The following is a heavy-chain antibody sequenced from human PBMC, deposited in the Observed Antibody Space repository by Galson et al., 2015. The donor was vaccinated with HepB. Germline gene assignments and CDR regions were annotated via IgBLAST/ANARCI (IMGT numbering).Heavy chain of an antibody. CDR3: ATDPSTYSSSSFREAFDI. CDR1: GYTFTDYY. J-gene: IGHJ3*02. Sequence: VKVSCKVSGYTFTDYYMHWVQQAPGKGLEWMGLVDPEDGETIYAEKFQGRVTITADTSTDTAYMELSSLRSEDTAVYYCATDPSTYSSSSFREAFDIWGQGTMVTVSS. CDR2: VDPEDGET. V-gene: IGHV1-69-2*01. D-gene: IGHD6-6*01.